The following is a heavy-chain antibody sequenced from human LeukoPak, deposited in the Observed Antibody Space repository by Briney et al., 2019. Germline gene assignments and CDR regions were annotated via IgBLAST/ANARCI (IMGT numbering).Heavy chain of an antibody. CDR3: ARAEEQQLVPSDAFDI. Sequence: SVKVSCKASGSTFSSYAISWVRQAPGQGLEWMGGIIPIFGTANYAQKFQGGVTITADESTSTAYMELSSLRSEDTAVYYCARAEEQQLVPSDAFDIWGQGTMVTVSS. CDR2: IIPIFGTA. J-gene: IGHJ3*02. D-gene: IGHD6-13*01. CDR1: GSTFSSYA. V-gene: IGHV1-69*01.